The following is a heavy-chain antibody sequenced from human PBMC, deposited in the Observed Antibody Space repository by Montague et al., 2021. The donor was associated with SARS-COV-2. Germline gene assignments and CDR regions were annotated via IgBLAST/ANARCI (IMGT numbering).Heavy chain of an antibody. Sequence: SETLSLTCSVSGFSISSGYYWCWIRQTPGKVLEWIGSRYQNGATYYSPSLKRQVTILLDTSKNQFSLSLTAVTAADTAVYYCSRSGVGIFDFSYFDSWGQGSLVIVSS. J-gene: IGHJ4*02. CDR2: RYQNGAT. CDR3: SRSGVGIFDFSYFDS. CDR1: GFSISSGYY. V-gene: IGHV4-38-2*02. D-gene: IGHD3-3*01.